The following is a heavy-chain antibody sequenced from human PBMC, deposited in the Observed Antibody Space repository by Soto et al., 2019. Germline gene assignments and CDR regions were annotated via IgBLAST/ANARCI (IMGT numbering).Heavy chain of an antibody. J-gene: IGHJ5*02. Sequence: PGGSLRLSCAASGFSFSSYAMSWVRQAPGKGLEWVSSISESGSSTYYADSVKGRFTISRDNSKNTLYLRMNSLRAEDTGMYYCAKTRYSNSWYPPFDPWGQGTLVTVSS. V-gene: IGHV3-23*01. CDR2: ISESGSST. CDR1: GFSFSSYA. CDR3: AKTRYSNSWYPPFDP. D-gene: IGHD6-13*01.